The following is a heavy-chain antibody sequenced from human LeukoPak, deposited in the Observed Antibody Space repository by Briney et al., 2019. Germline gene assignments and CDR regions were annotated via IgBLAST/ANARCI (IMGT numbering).Heavy chain of an antibody. J-gene: IGHJ3*02. D-gene: IGHD2-2*02. Sequence: SQTLSLTCTVSGGSISSGGYYWSWIRQPPGKGLEWIGYIYHSGSTYYNPSLKSRVTISVDRSKNQFSLRLSSVTAADTAVYYCAAQDNVVVPAAIGGAFDIWGQGTMVTVSS. CDR3: AAQDNVVVPAAIGGAFDI. V-gene: IGHV4-30-2*01. CDR2: IYHSGST. CDR1: GGSISSGGYY.